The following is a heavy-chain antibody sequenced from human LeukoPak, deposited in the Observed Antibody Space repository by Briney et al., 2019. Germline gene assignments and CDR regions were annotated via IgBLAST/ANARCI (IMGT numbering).Heavy chain of an antibody. J-gene: IGHJ2*01. D-gene: IGHD6-13*01. CDR1: GGSISSYY. CDR2: IYYSGST. CDR3: ARSRYSSSRIRYFDL. V-gene: IGHV4-59*01. Sequence: PSETLSLTCTVSGGSISSYYWSWIRQPPGKGLEWIGYIYYSGSTNYNPSLKSRVTISVDTSKNQFSLKLSSVTAADTAVYYCARSRYSSSRIRYFDLWGRGTLVTVSS.